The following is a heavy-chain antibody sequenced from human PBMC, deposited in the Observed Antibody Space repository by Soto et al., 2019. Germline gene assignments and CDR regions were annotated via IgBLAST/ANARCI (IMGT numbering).Heavy chain of an antibody. V-gene: IGHV3-21*01. CDR3: ARDSSSSDYYGMDV. Sequence: GGSLRLSCAASGFTFSSYSMNWVRQAPGKGLEWVSSISSSSSYIYYADSVKGRFTSSRDNAKNSLYLQMNSLRAEDTAVYYCARDSSSSDYYGMDVWGQGTTVTVSS. CDR2: ISSSSSYI. D-gene: IGHD6-13*01. J-gene: IGHJ6*02. CDR1: GFTFSSYS.